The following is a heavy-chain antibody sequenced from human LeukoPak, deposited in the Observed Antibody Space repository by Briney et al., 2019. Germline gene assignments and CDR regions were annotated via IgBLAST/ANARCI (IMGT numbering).Heavy chain of an antibody. CDR2: IRSKAYGGTT. J-gene: IGHJ4*02. Sequence: GGSLRLSCTASGFTFGDYAMSWVRQAPGKGLEWVGFIRSKAYGGTTEYAASVKGRFTISRDDSKSIAYLQMNSLKTEDTAVYYCTRDLLTPTVTNPQDYWGQGTLVTVSS. CDR1: GFTFGDYA. CDR3: TRDLLTPTVTNPQDY. D-gene: IGHD4-11*01. V-gene: IGHV3-49*04.